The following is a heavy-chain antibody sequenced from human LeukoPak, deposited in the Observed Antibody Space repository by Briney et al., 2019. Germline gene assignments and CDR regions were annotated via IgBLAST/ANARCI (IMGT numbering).Heavy chain of an antibody. CDR1: GFTFSNYW. CDR3: ATQLGAFYYDSSGYLPPY. D-gene: IGHD3-22*01. V-gene: IGHV3-7*01. J-gene: IGHJ4*02. CDR2: IKRDGSEK. Sequence: GGSLRLSCAASGFTFSNYWMSGVRQAPGKGLEWVANIKRDGSEKYYVDSVKGRFTISRDNAKNSLYLQMNSLRAEDTAVYYCATQLGAFYYDSSGYLPPYWGQGTLVTVSS.